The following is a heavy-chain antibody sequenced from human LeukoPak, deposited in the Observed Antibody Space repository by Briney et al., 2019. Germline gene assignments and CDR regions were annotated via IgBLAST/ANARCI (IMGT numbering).Heavy chain of an antibody. D-gene: IGHD6-19*01. V-gene: IGHV1-18*01. J-gene: IGHJ4*02. Sequence: ASVKVSCKASGYTFTSYGISWMRQAPGQGLEWMGWMSAYNGNTNYAQKLQGRVTMTTDTSTSTAYMELRSLRSDDTAVYYCARDLPFHRYSSGSHGDYWGQGTLVAVSS. CDR2: MSAYNGNT. CDR1: GYTFTSYG. CDR3: ARDLPFHRYSSGSHGDY.